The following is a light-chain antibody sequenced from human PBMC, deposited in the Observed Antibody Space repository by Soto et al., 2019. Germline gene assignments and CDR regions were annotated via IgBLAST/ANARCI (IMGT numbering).Light chain of an antibody. V-gene: IGKV3-15*01. J-gene: IGKJ5*01. CDR3: QQYKYWPIT. CDR1: QSVADN. Sequence: EVVMTQSPATLSVSPGERVTLSCRSSQSVADNLAWFQQKPGQGPRLLIYGSSTRATGIPARFSGSGSETDFTLTVSSLRSEDSAVYYCQQYKYWPITFGQGIRLEI. CDR2: GSS.